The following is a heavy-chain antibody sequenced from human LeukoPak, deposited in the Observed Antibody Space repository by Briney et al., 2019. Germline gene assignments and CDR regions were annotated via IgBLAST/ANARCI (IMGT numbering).Heavy chain of an antibody. CDR3: AKDHFDSSGYYIDY. D-gene: IGHD3-22*01. V-gene: IGHV3-23*01. CDR2: ISGSGGST. CDR1: GFTFSSYA. Sequence: PGGSLRLSCAASGFTFSSYAMSWVRQAPGKGLEWVSAISGSGGSTYYADSVKGRFTISRDNSKNTLYLQMNSLRAVDTAIYYCAKDHFDSSGYYIDYWGQGTLVTVSS. J-gene: IGHJ4*02.